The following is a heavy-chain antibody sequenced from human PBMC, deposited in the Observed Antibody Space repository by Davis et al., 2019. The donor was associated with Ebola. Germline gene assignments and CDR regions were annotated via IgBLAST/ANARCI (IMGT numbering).Heavy chain of an antibody. V-gene: IGHV4-4*07. Sequence: SETLSLTCTVSGGSISSYYWSWIRQPAGKGLEWIGRIYTSGSTNYNPSLKSRVSISVDTSKNQFSLKLSSVTAADTAVYYCARGSGSGGLNWFDPWGQGTLVTVSS. J-gene: IGHJ5*02. CDR1: GGSISSYY. D-gene: IGHD3-10*01. CDR3: ARGSGSGGLNWFDP. CDR2: IYTSGST.